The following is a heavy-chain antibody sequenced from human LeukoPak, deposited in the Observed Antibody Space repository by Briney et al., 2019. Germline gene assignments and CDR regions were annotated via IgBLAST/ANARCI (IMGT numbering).Heavy chain of an antibody. CDR3: AREDRYDSSGYSEP. D-gene: IGHD3-22*01. CDR2: INHSGST. V-gene: IGHV4-34*01. J-gene: IGHJ5*02. Sequence: PSETLSLTCAVYGGSFSGYYWSWIRQPPGKGLEWIGEINHSGSTNYNPSLKSRVTISVDTPKNQFSLKLSSVTAADTAVYYCAREDRYDSSGYSEPWGQGTLVTVSS. CDR1: GGSFSGYY.